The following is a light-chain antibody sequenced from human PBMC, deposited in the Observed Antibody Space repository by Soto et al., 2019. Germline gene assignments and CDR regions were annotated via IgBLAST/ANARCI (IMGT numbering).Light chain of an antibody. Sequence: QSALTQPPSASGSPGQSVAISCTGTASDIGGYTFVSWYQQHPGKAPKLLIYDVNKRPSGVPDRFSGSKSGNTASLTVSGLKAEDAADYDCSAHGGTTPYVFGTGTKVTVL. V-gene: IGLV2-8*01. CDR3: SAHGGTTPYV. J-gene: IGLJ1*01. CDR1: ASDIGGYTF. CDR2: DVN.